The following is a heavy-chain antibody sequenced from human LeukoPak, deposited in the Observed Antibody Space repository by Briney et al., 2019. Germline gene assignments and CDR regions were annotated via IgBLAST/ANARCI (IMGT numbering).Heavy chain of an antibody. Sequence: GGSLRLSCAASGFTVSNNYMIWVRQAPGKGLEWVSLIYSNGVTNYADSVKGRFTISRDSSKNTLYLQMNSVRAEDTAVYYCAKAPKSNKGNWFDPWGQGTLVTVSS. CDR3: AKAPKSNKGNWFDP. V-gene: IGHV3-53*01. D-gene: IGHD4-11*01. CDR2: IYSNGVT. J-gene: IGHJ5*02. CDR1: GFTVSNNY.